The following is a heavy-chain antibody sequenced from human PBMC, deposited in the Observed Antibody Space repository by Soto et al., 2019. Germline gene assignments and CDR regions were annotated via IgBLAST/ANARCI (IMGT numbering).Heavy chain of an antibody. CDR2: INHSGST. J-gene: IGHJ5*02. Sequence: PSETLSLTCAVYGGSFSGYYWSWIRQPPGKGLEWIGEINHSGSTNYNPSLKSRVTISVDTSKNQFSLKLSSVTAADTAVYYCARDSPVLLWFGVNLFDPWGQGTLVTVSS. D-gene: IGHD3-10*01. CDR1: GGSFSGYY. V-gene: IGHV4-34*01. CDR3: ARDSPVLLWFGVNLFDP.